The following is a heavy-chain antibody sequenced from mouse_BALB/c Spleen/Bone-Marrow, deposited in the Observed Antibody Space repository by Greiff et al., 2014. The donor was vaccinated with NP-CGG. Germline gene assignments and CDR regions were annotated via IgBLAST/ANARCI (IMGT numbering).Heavy chain of an antibody. D-gene: IGHD3-1*01. V-gene: IGHV1-14*01. CDR1: GYTFTSYV. J-gene: IGHJ2*01. CDR2: FNPYNDGT. CDR3: TRGATPDY. Sequence: EVQVVESGPELVQPGASVKMSCKASGYTFTSYVMHWVKQKPGQGLEWIGYFNPYNDGTKYNEKFKGKATLTSDKSSSTASMERSSLTSEDSAVYYGTRGATPDYWGQGTTLTVSS.